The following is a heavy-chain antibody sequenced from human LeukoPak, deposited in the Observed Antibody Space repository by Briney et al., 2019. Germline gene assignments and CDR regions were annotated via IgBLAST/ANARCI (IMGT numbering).Heavy chain of an antibody. CDR1: GYTFTGYY. CDR3: ARAGGDYDILT. J-gene: IGHJ1*01. D-gene: IGHD3-9*01. Sequence: GASVKVSYKASGYTFTGYYMHWVRQAPGQGLEWMGWINPNSGGTNYAQKFQGRVTITRDTSISTAYMRLSRLRSEDTAVYYCARAGGDYDILTWGQGTLVTVSS. V-gene: IGHV1-2*02. CDR2: INPNSGGT.